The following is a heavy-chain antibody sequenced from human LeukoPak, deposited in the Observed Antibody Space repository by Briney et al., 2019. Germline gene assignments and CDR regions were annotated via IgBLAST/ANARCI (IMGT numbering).Heavy chain of an antibody. V-gene: IGHV1-69*02. Sequence: SVKVSCKASGGTFSSYSITWLRQAPGQGLEWMGRIIPIFGIANYAQKFQGRVTIIADKSTSTAYMELSSLRPEDTAVYYCARGSGHDSSGYLVDYWGQGTLVTVSS. CDR2: IIPIFGIA. CDR3: ARGSGHDSSGYLVDY. J-gene: IGHJ4*02. CDR1: GGTFSSYS. D-gene: IGHD3-22*01.